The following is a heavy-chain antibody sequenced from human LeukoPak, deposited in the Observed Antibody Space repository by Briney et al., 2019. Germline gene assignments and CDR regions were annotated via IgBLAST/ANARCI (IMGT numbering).Heavy chain of an antibody. Sequence: GGSLRLSCVASGVTFSRYAINWVRQAPGKGLEWVSAISGSGGSTYYADSVKGRFTISRDNSKNTLYLQMNSLRAEDTAVYYCAKGAYSSSSHFDYWGQGTLVTVSS. CDR1: GVTFSRYA. J-gene: IGHJ4*02. CDR2: ISGSGGST. V-gene: IGHV3-23*01. D-gene: IGHD6-6*01. CDR3: AKGAYSSSSHFDY.